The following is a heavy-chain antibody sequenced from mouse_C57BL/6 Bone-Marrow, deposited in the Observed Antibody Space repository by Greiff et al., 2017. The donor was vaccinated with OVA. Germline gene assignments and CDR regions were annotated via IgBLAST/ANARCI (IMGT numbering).Heavy chain of an antibody. CDR3: TRLLDAMDY. J-gene: IGHJ4*01. CDR1: GFTFSSYA. CDR2: ISSGGDYI. Sequence: EVQRVESGAGLVKPGGSLKLSCAASGFTFSSYAMSWVRQTPEKRLEWVAYISSGGDYIYYADTVKGRFTISRDNARNTLYLQLSSLKSEDTAMYYCTRLLDAMDYWGQGTSVTVSS. V-gene: IGHV5-9-1*02. D-gene: IGHD2-1*01.